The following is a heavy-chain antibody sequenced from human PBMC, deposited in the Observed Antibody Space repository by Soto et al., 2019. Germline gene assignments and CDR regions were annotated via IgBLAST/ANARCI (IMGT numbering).Heavy chain of an antibody. D-gene: IGHD6-13*01. CDR1: GFTFSNYG. Sequence: QVQLVESGGGVVQPGRSLRLSCAASGFTFSNYGMHWVRQAPGKGLEWVAVIRYDGSNKYYADSVKGRFTISRDNSKNTLYRQMDSLRAEGTAVYYCARAAAGNSPFDYWGQGTLVTVSS. CDR2: IRYDGSNK. V-gene: IGHV3-33*01. CDR3: ARAAAGNSPFDY. J-gene: IGHJ4*02.